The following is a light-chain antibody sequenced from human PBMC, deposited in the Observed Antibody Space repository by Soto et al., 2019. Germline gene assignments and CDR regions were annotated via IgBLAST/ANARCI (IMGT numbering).Light chain of an antibody. CDR1: SSDVGAYNY. Sequence: QSVLTQPASVSGSPGQSITISCTGTSSDVGAYNYVSWYQQHPGKAPKLMIYEVSNRPSGVSHRFSGSKSDNTASLTISGLQTDDEADYYCSSYNSSRKLVFGTGTKVTVL. CDR3: SSYNSSRKLV. V-gene: IGLV2-14*01. CDR2: EVS. J-gene: IGLJ1*01.